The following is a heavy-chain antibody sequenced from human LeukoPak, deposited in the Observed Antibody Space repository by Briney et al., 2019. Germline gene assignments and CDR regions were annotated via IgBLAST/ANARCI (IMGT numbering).Heavy chain of an antibody. V-gene: IGHV1-46*01. Sequence: GASVKVSCKASGYTFTSYYMHWVRQAPGQGLEWMGIINPSGGSTSYAQKFQGRVTMTRDTSTSTVYMELSSLRSEDTAVYYCARDKRFLPPYYYYYYMDVWGKGTTVTVSS. CDR1: GYTFTSYY. J-gene: IGHJ6*03. D-gene: IGHD2/OR15-2a*01. CDR3: ARDKRFLPPYYYYYYMDV. CDR2: INPSGGST.